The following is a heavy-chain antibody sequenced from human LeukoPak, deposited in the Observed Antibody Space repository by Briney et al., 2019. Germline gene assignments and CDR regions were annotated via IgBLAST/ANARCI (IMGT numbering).Heavy chain of an antibody. Sequence: GGSLRLSCAASGFVFSGHTMNWVRQAPGRGLEWVSSISTSSTYIYYAGSVEGRFTISRDNPKNSLFLQMNSLRAEDTAIYYCVRKMKTGSSSGDYDYWGQGTLVTVSS. CDR3: VRKMKTGSSSGDYDY. D-gene: IGHD1-1*01. CDR1: GFVFSGHT. CDR2: ISTSSTYI. J-gene: IGHJ4*02. V-gene: IGHV3-21*06.